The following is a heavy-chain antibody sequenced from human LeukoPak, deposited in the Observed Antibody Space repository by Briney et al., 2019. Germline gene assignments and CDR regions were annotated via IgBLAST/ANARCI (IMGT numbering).Heavy chain of an antibody. CDR2: IHTSGSN. Sequence: SETLSLTCAVSGVSISPYYWAWIRQPPGKGLEWIGYIHTSGSNNQYPSLKSRVTISVDMSKNHFSLRLTSVTAADTAVYYCARLSAAVHLGAFDLWGQGTMVTVSS. D-gene: IGHD3-3*01. J-gene: IGHJ3*01. V-gene: IGHV4-4*09. CDR1: GVSISPYY. CDR3: ARLSAAVHLGAFDL.